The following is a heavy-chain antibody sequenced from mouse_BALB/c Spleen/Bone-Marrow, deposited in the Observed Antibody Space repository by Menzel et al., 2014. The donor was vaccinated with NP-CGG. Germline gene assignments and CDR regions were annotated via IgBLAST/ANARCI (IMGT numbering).Heavy chain of an antibody. Sequence: EVHLVESGGGLVKPGGSLKLSCAVSGFPFSNYDMSWVRQTPEKRLEWVATITNGDSYTYYPDSVKGRFTISRDNARNTLYLQMSSLRSEDTALYYCARQDGYDGTWFAYWGQGTLVTVSA. CDR2: ITNGDSYT. CDR3: ARQDGYDGTWFAY. CDR1: GFPFSNYD. D-gene: IGHD2-2*01. J-gene: IGHJ3*01. V-gene: IGHV5-9*02.